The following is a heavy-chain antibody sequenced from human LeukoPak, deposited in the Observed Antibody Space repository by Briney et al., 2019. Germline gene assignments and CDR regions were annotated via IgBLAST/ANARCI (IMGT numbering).Heavy chain of an antibody. J-gene: IGHJ4*02. V-gene: IGHV3-11*04. D-gene: IGHD3-10*01. CDR3: ARVATVRGAITHPYYFDY. CDR2: ISSSGGTI. Sequence: PGGSLRLSCAASGFTFSDYYMSWIRQAPGKGLEWVSYISSSGGTIYYADSVWGRFTISRDNGKKSLYLQMNSLRAEDTAVYYCARVATVRGAITHPYYFDYWGQGTLVTVSS. CDR1: GFTFSDYY.